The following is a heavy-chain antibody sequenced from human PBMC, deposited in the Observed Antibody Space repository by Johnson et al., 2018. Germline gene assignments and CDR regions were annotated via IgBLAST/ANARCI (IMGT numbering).Heavy chain of an antibody. CDR3: ATRITTGEDFQH. CDR2: ITSDGSST. Sequence: VRLQESGGGLVQHGGSLRLCCAASGFTFSSYWMHWVRQAPGQGLVWVSRITSDGSSTSYADSVKGRFTISRDNAKNPLFLQMNSLRAEDTAVYYCATRITTGEDFQHWGQGTLVTVSS. V-gene: IGHV3-74*01. CDR1: GFTFSSYW. D-gene: IGHD3-10*01. J-gene: IGHJ1*01.